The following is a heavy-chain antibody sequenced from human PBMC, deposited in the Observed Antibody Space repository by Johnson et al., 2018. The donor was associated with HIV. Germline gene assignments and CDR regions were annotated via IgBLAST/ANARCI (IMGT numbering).Heavy chain of an antibody. Sequence: VESGGGLVQLGGSLRLSCAASGFTVGSNYMNWVRQAPGKGLEWVSVIYSVGDVYYADSVTGRFPISSDNSRNMVYLQMNSLRPEDTAVYYCARDGRDLVTRGSFDVWGQGTVVTVSS. V-gene: IGHV3-66*02. CDR1: GFTVGSNY. D-gene: IGHD3-9*01. CDR2: IYSVGDV. J-gene: IGHJ3*01. CDR3: ARDGRDLVTRGSFDV.